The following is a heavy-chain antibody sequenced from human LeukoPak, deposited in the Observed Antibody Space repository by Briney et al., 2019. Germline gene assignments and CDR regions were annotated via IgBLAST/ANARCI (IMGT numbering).Heavy chain of an antibody. CDR1: GFTFSSHW. CDR2: VNQDGGAK. CDR3: ASKGGYDHH. D-gene: IGHD5-12*01. V-gene: IGHV3-7*01. Sequence: GGSLRLSCVTSGFTFSSHWMFWVRQAPGKGLEWVANVNQDGGAKFYVDSVKGRFTISRDNAKNSLYLQMTSLRVEDTAVYLCASKGGYDHHWGQGTLVTVSS. J-gene: IGHJ4*02.